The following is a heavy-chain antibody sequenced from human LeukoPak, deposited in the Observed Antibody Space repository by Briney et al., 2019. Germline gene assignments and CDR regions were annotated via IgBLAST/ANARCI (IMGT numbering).Heavy chain of an antibody. D-gene: IGHD3-22*01. CDR2: INPNSGNT. V-gene: IGHV1-8*02. CDR3: ARGARMISPIDY. Sequence: GALVKVSFKASGYTFTCYYMHWGRPAPGQGLEWMGWINPNSGNTGYAQKFQGRVTMTRNTSISTAYMELSSLRSEDTAVYYCARGARMISPIDYWGQGTLVTVSS. J-gene: IGHJ4*02. CDR1: GYTFTCYY.